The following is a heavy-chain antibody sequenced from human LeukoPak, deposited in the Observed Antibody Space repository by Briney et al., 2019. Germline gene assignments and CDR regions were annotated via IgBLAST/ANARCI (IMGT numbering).Heavy chain of an antibody. D-gene: IGHD6-13*01. Sequence: PGRSLRLSCAASGLTFSSYAMHWVRQAPGKGLEWVAVISYDGSNKYYADSVKGRFTISRDNSKNTLYLQMNSLRAEDTAVYYCARGSAAAGTRAFDYWGQGTLVTVSS. CDR2: ISYDGSNK. J-gene: IGHJ4*02. V-gene: IGHV3-30*01. CDR1: GLTFSSYA. CDR3: ARGSAAAGTRAFDY.